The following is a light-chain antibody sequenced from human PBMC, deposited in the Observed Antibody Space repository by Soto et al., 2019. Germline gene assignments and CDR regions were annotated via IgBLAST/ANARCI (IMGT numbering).Light chain of an antibody. V-gene: IGKV1-39*01. J-gene: IGKJ5*01. CDR3: QQDYSTLAT. CDR2: AAS. Sequence: DIQMSQSPSPLSASVGDRVTITCRAAESISRHLNWYQQKPGRAPDLLIYAASTLQNVVPSRFTGSGSGTEFPLTITGLQLEDFATYYCQQDYSTLATFGQGTRLEIK. CDR1: ESISRH.